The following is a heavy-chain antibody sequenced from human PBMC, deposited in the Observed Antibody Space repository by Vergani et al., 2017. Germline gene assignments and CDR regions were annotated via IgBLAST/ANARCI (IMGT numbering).Heavy chain of an antibody. CDR3: ARAFGPSGASGDWDY. CDR1: GYTFTSYG. V-gene: IGHV1-69*13. Sequence: QVQLVQSGAEVKKPGASVKVSCKASGYTFTSYGISWVRQAPGQGLEWMGWIIPIFGTANYAQKFQGRVTITADESTSTAYMELSSLRSEDTAVYYCARAFGPSGASGDWDYWGQGTLVTVSS. CDR2: IIPIFGTA. J-gene: IGHJ4*02. D-gene: IGHD2-15*01.